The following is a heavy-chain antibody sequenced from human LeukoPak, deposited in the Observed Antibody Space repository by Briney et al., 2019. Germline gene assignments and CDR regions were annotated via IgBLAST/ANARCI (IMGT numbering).Heavy chain of an antibody. D-gene: IGHD4-17*01. Sequence: SVKASCKASGGTFSSYAISWVRQAPGQGLEWMGGIIPIFGTANYAQKFQGRVTITADESMSTAYMELSSLRSEDTAVYYCARDRPDYGDDRNYFDYWGQGTLVTVSS. CDR3: ARDRPDYGDDRNYFDY. J-gene: IGHJ4*02. CDR1: GGTFSSYA. V-gene: IGHV1-69*01. CDR2: IIPIFGTA.